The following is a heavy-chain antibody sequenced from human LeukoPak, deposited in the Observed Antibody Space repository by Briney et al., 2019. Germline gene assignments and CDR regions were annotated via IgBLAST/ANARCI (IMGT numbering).Heavy chain of an antibody. Sequence: GGSLRLSCAASGFTFSHFGMHWVRQAPGKGLEWVAFIAYDGSSKYYADSLKGRFTISRDNSKNTLYLQMNSLRAEDTAVYYCAKEAYGDYVKRTQIDYWGQGTLVTVSS. CDR1: GFTFSHFG. CDR2: IAYDGSSK. V-gene: IGHV3-30*02. CDR3: AKEAYGDYVKRTQIDY. J-gene: IGHJ4*02. D-gene: IGHD4-17*01.